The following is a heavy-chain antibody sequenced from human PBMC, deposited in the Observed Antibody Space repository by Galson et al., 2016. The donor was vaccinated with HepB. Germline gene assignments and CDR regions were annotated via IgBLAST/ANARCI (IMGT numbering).Heavy chain of an antibody. J-gene: IGHJ6*02. D-gene: IGHD1-26*01. CDR3: AKDAGHRSHGLDV. Sequence: SLRLSCATSGFNFDDHAMPWVRQAPGKGLEWVSSISWNSIILGYADSVKGRFTISRDSAKSSLYLQMNSLRAEDTAFYYCAKDAGHRSHGLDVWGQGTTVTVSS. V-gene: IGHV3-9*01. CDR1: GFNFDDHA. CDR2: ISWNSIIL.